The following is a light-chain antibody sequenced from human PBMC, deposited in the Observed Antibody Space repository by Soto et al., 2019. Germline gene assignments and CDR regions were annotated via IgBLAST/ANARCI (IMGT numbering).Light chain of an antibody. CDR3: MQSIQVPGT. Sequence: DLVLTQTPLSLSVTPGQPASISCKSSQSLLETDGKTYLYWYLQKPGQPPQLLIYEVSKRFSGVPERCRGSGSGTDFTLKISRVEAEDVGVYYCMQSIQVPGTVGQGTKEEIK. J-gene: IGKJ1*01. CDR1: QSLLETDGKTY. V-gene: IGKV2D-29*01. CDR2: EVS.